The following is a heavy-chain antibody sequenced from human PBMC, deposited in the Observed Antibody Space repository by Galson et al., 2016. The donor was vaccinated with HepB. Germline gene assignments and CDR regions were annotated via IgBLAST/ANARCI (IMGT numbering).Heavy chain of an antibody. V-gene: IGHV3-33*07. Sequence: SLRLSCAASGFTFSKAWMNWVRQAPGKGLEWVAGIWYDGSNKYYADSVKGRFTISRDNSKNTLYLQMNSLRVEDTAVYHCARDQRIHLWSPSSPDYWGQGTLVTVST. D-gene: IGHD5-18*01. CDR2: IWYDGSNK. CDR1: GFTFSKAW. J-gene: IGHJ4*02. CDR3: ARDQRIHLWSPSSPDY.